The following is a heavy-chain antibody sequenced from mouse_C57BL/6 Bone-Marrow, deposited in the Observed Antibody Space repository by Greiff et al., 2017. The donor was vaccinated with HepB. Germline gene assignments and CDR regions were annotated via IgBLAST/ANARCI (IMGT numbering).Heavy chain of an antibody. CDR3: ARSHGNYFDY. CDR2: ISSGSSTI. V-gene: IGHV5-17*01. Sequence: EVQRVESGGGLVKPGGSLKLSCAASGFTFSDYGMHWVRQAPEKGLEWVAYISSGSSTIYYADTVKGRFTISRDNAKNTLFLQMTSLRSEDTAMYYCARSHGNYFDYWGQGTTLTVSS. CDR1: GFTFSDYG. D-gene: IGHD2-1*01. J-gene: IGHJ2*01.